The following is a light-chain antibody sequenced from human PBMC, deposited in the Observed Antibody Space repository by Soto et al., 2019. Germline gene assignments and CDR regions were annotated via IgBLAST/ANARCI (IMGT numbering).Light chain of an antibody. CDR2: SDD. V-gene: IGLV1-44*01. Sequence: QSVLTQPPSLSGTPWQRVTISCSGSNSNIGRYSVNWYQHFPGTAPKILIYSDDERPSGVPDRFSGSKSGTSASLAISGLQSEDEAEYYCAAWDDNLNGPLFGGGTKVTVL. J-gene: IGLJ3*02. CDR3: AAWDDNLNGPL. CDR1: NSNIGRYS.